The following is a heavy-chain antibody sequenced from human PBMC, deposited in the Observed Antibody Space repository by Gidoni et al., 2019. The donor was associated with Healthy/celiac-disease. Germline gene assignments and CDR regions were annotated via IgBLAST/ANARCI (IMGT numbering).Heavy chain of an antibody. CDR2: IWYDGSNK. V-gene: IGHV3-33*01. J-gene: IGHJ4*02. CDR3: ARDRDGYNGHFDY. Sequence: QVQLVESGGGVVQPGRSLRLSCAASGFTFSSYGMHWVRQAPGKGLEWVAVIWYDGSNKYYADSVKGRFTISRDKSKNTLYLQMNSLRAEDTAVYYCARDRDGYNGHFDYWGQGTLVTVSS. D-gene: IGHD5-12*01. CDR1: GFTFSSYG.